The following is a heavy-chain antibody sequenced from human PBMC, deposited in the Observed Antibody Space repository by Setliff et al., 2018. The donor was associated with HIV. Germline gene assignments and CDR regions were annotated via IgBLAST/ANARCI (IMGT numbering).Heavy chain of an antibody. CDR2: IYGSGIT. J-gene: IGHJ5*02. CDR3: AGDPWSSAHGS. D-gene: IGHD6-19*01. V-gene: IGHV4-4*07. Sequence: SSETLSLTCTVSGGSITNHYWSWIRQPAGKGLEWIGRIYGSGITSYNPSLQRPVTMSVDTSKNQFSLRLNFVTAADTAVYFCAGDPWSSAHGSWGQGTLVTVSS. CDR1: GGSITNHY.